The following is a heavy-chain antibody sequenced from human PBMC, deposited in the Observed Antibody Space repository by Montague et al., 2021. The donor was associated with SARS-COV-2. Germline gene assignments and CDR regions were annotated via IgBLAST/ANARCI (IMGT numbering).Heavy chain of an antibody. J-gene: IGHJ4*02. V-gene: IGHV4-59*01. CDR2: VHDIESS. CDR1: GGSISRYF. D-gene: IGHD4-23*01. CDR3: ASVTVGGRDGRTRQYGGLDS. Sequence: SETLSLTCTVSGGSISRYFCYWFWKTPGKGLERMGYVHDIESSIXNPXLQSRITILLDTPKSQFTLWLNAVTAADTADYYCASVTVGGRDGRTRQYGGLDSWGQGILVTVSS.